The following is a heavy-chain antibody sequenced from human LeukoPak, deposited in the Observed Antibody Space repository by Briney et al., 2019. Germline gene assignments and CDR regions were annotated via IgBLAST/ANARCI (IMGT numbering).Heavy chain of an antibody. CDR2: ISGSGGST. CDR1: GFTFSSSA. D-gene: IGHD3-10*01. Sequence: GGSLRLSCAASGFTFSSSAMNWVRQAPGKGLEWVSTISGSGGSTYYADSVKGRFTISRDNSKNTLYLQMNSLRAEDTAVYYCAKPLRPGYYGSGSYYNWNYFDYWGQGTLVTVSS. J-gene: IGHJ4*02. V-gene: IGHV3-23*01. CDR3: AKPLRPGYYGSGSYYNWNYFDY.